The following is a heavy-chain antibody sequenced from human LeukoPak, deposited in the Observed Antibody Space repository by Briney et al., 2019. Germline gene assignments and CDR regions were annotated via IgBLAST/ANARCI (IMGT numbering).Heavy chain of an antibody. CDR2: IIPIFGIA. Sequence: SVKVSCKASGGIFSSYAISWVRQAPGQGLEWMGGIIPIFGIANYAQKFQDRVTITADKTTGTAYMELSSLRSEDTAVYYCARDLNQYYDSSGLWVRDTEDAFDIWGQGTMVTVSS. J-gene: IGHJ3*02. CDR3: ARDLNQYYDSSGLWVRDTEDAFDI. D-gene: IGHD3-22*01. CDR1: GGIFSSYA. V-gene: IGHV1-69*10.